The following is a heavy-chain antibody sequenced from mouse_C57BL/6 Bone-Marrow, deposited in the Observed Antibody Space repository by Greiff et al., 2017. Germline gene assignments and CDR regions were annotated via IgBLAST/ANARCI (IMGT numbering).Heavy chain of an antibody. CDR3: ARDAPFYDYDSSDVDWYFDV. J-gene: IGHJ1*03. D-gene: IGHD1-1*01. Sequence: EVLLVESGGGLVQSGRSLRLSCATSGFTFSDFYMEWVRQAPGKGLEWIAASRNKANDYTTHYSASVKGRFIVSRSTSQSILYLQMNDLKAGDTDMEYCARDAPFYDYDSSDVDWYFDVWGTGTTVTVSS. V-gene: IGHV7-1*01. CDR1: GFTFSDFY. CDR2: SRNKANDYTT.